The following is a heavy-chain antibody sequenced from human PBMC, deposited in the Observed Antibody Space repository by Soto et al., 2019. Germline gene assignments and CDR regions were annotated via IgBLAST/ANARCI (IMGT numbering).Heavy chain of an antibody. CDR3: ARMLPPQLVVPSAILKPSATFYP. D-gene: IGHD2-2*01. CDR2: IYYSGST. V-gene: IGHV4-31*02. Sequence: SETLSLTCTVSGGSISSGGYYWSWIRQHPGKGLEWIGYIYYSGSTYYNPSLKSRVTISVDTSKNQFSLKLSSVTAADTAVYYCARMLPPQLVVPSAILKPSATFYPWGQGSLVTVSS. CDR1: GGSISSGGYY. J-gene: IGHJ5*02.